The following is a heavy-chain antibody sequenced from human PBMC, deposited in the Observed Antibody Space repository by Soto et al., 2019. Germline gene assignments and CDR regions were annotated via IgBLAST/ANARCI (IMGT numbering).Heavy chain of an antibody. J-gene: IGHJ5*02. CDR2: IYWDDGK. D-gene: IGHD3-10*01. CDR3: AQRLRDDGLGRERANCFDP. V-gene: IGHV2-5*02. Sequence: QITLKESGPTLVRPTQTLTLTCTFSGFSLSTTGVGVGWIRQPPGKALEWLALIYWDDGKRYSPSLKSRLPITKDTSKNEVILTMTNMDPVDTATYYCAQRLRDDGLGRERANCFDPWGQGTLVTVSS. CDR1: GFSLSTTGVG.